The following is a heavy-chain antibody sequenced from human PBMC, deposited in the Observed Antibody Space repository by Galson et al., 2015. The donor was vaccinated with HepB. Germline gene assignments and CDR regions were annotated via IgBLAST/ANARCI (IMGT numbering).Heavy chain of an antibody. D-gene: IGHD6-13*01. CDR1: GFTFSSYS. Sequence: SLRLSCAASGFTFSSYSMHWVRQAPGKGLEYVSVINGNGDRTYYVNSVKGRFAISIDNSETTLYLQLGSLIPEDMAMYYCGSEGTPGTVDYWGRVTLVTVSS. V-gene: IGHV3-64*01. CDR3: GSEGTPGTVDY. CDR2: INGNGDRT. J-gene: IGHJ4*02.